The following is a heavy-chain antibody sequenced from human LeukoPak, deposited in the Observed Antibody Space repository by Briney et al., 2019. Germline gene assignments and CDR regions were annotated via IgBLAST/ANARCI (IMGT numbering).Heavy chain of an antibody. D-gene: IGHD2-2*01. CDR1: GYTFTSYY. CDR3: ARGGDIVVVPAAPGDY. Sequence: RASVTVSCTASGYTFTSYYMHWVRQAPGQGLEWMGLINPSGGSTSYAQKFQGRVTMTRDTSTSTVYMELSSLRSEDTAVYYCARGGDIVVVPAAPGDYWGQGTLVTVSS. CDR2: INPSGGST. J-gene: IGHJ4*02. V-gene: IGHV1-46*01.